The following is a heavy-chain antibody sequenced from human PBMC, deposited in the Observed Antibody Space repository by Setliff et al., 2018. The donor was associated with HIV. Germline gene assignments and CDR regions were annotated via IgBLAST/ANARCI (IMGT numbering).Heavy chain of an antibody. CDR1: GDSITGHY. D-gene: IGHD3-3*01. CDR3: ARDSSPHDFWSGYLDV. Sequence: SETLSLTCTVSGDSITGHYWNWIRQPPGKGLEWIGYIFYTGSTNYNPSLKSRVTMSVDTSKNQVSLKLSSVTAADTAVYYCARDSSPHDFWSGYLDVWGKGTTVTVSS. CDR2: IFYTGST. J-gene: IGHJ6*04. V-gene: IGHV4-59*11.